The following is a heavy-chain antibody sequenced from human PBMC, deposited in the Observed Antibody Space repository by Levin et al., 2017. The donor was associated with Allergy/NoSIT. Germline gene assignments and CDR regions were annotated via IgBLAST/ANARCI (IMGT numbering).Heavy chain of an antibody. CDR2: IWYDGSKK. J-gene: IGHJ4*02. V-gene: IGHV3-33*01. Sequence: GESLKISCAASGFTFSNYGMHWVRQAPGKGLEWVAVIWYDGSKKYYSDSVKGRLTISRDNSKNTLYLQMNSLRAEDTAVYYCARWLYESSGYYDYWGQGTLVTVSS. D-gene: IGHD3-22*01. CDR3: ARWLYESSGYYDY. CDR1: GFTFSNYG.